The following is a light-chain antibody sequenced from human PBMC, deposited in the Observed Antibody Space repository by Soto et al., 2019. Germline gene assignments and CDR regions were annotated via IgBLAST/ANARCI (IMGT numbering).Light chain of an antibody. Sequence: EIVMTQSPATLSVSPGERATLSCRASQSVGSNLAWYQQKPGQAPRLLIYDASTRATGLPARFSGSGSGTEFTLTISSLQSEDFAFYYCQPYNNWPMYTFGPGTKLEIK. CDR1: QSVGSN. CDR2: DAS. J-gene: IGKJ2*01. V-gene: IGKV3-15*01. CDR3: QPYNNWPMYT.